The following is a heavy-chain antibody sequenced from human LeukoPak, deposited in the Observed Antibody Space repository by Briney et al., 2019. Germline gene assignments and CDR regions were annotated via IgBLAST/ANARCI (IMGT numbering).Heavy chain of an antibody. V-gene: IGHV1-3*01. D-gene: IGHD1-14*01. CDR2: INAGNGNT. CDR3: AKAFGSRKAFDI. J-gene: IGHJ3*02. Sequence: ASVKVSCKASGGTFSSYAISWVRQAPGQGLEWMGWINAGNGNTKYSQKFQGRVTITRDTSASTAYMELSSLRSEDTAVYYCAKAFGSRKAFDIWGQGTMVTVSS. CDR1: GGTFSSYA.